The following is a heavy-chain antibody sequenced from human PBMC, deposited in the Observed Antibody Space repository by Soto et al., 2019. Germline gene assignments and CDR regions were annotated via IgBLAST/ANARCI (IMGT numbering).Heavy chain of an antibody. Sequence: EVQLLESGGGLVQPGGSLRLSCAASGFTFSSYAMSGVRQAPGKGLEWVSAISGSGGSTYYADSVKGRFTISRDNSKNTRYLQMNSMRAEDTAVYYCAKDKSPFYSSGWRYFQHWGQGTLVTVSS. CDR2: ISGSGGST. V-gene: IGHV3-23*01. D-gene: IGHD6-19*01. CDR1: GFTFSSYA. CDR3: AKDKSPFYSSGWRYFQH. J-gene: IGHJ1*01.